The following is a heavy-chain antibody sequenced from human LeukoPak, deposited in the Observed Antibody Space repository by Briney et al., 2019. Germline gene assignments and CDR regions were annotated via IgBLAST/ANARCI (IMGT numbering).Heavy chain of an antibody. CDR1: EFSVGSNY. CDR3: ARDRWYYYDSSDYYHDAFDI. V-gene: IGHV3-66*01. D-gene: IGHD3-22*01. J-gene: IGHJ3*02. Sequence: GGSLRLSCAASEFSVGSNYMTWVRQAPGKGLEWVSGISGSGRGGSTYYADSVKGRFTISRDNAKNSLYLQMNSLRAEDTAVYYCARDRWYYYDSSDYYHDAFDIWGQGTMVTVSS. CDR2: ISGSGRGGST.